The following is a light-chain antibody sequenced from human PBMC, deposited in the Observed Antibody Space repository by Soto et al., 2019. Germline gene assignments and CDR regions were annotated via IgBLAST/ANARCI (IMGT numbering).Light chain of an antibody. CDR2: AAS. CDR3: LKYNGAPWT. J-gene: IGKJ1*01. Sequence: DIPMTQSPASLYASVGDRVTITCRANQGIANYLAWFQQKPGKVPKILISAASTLQSGVPSRFSATGTGIECTRTISSLQPEDVATYFCLKYNGAPWTFGQGTEV. CDR1: QGIANY. V-gene: IGKV1-27*01.